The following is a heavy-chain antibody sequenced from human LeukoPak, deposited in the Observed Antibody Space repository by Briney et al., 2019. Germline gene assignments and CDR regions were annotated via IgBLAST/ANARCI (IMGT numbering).Heavy chain of an antibody. D-gene: IGHD6-13*01. CDR1: GGSISSYY. CDR2: IYYSGST. V-gene: IGHV4-59*12. J-gene: IGHJ3*02. CDR3: AGSSSWYRVAFDI. Sequence: SETLSLTCTVSGGSISSYYWSWIRQPPGKGLEWIGYIYYSGSTNYNPSLKSRVTISVDTSKNQFSLKLSSVTAADTAVYYCAGSSSWYRVAFDIWGQGTMVTVSS.